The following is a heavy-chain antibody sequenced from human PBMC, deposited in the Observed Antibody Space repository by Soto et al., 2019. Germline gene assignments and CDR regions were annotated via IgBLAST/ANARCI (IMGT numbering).Heavy chain of an antibody. CDR3: ARDSRIRATSDMSAMDV. CDR1: GYTFTAYG. CDR2: INAGTGDT. D-gene: IGHD3-3*02. Sequence: QVQLMQSGAEVKRPGASVKISCKASGYTFTAYGLHWVRQAPGQRLEWMGWINAGTGDTKFSQKFQGRVTITRDTPATKVYMELRSLTSEDTTIYYCARDSRIRATSDMSAMDVWGQGTTVTVS. J-gene: IGHJ6*02. V-gene: IGHV1-3*01.